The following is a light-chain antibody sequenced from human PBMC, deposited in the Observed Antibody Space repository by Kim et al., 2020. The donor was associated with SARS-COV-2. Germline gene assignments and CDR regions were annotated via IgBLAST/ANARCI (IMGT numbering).Light chain of an antibody. CDR2: DVS. Sequence: GSPGLSVTISCTGTSSDVGGYNYVSWYQQHPGKAPKLMIYDVSKRPSGVPDRFSGSKSGNTASLTISGLQAEDEADYYCCSYAGRVFGGGTKLTVL. CDR3: CSYAGRV. CDR1: SSDVGGYNY. V-gene: IGLV2-11*01. J-gene: IGLJ3*02.